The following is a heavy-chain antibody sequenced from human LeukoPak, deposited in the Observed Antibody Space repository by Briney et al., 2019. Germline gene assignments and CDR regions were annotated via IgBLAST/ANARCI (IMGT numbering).Heavy chain of an antibody. CDR1: GYTFTGYY. D-gene: IGHD2-15*01. J-gene: IGHJ4*02. CDR3: ARTKVVVAARGGPYYFDY. Sequence: GASVKVSCKASGYTFTGYYMHCVRQAPGQGLEWMGWINPNSGGTNYAQKFQGRVTMTRDTSISTAYMELSRLISDDTAVYYCARTKVVVAARGGPYYFDYWGQGTLVTVSS. V-gene: IGHV1-2*02. CDR2: INPNSGGT.